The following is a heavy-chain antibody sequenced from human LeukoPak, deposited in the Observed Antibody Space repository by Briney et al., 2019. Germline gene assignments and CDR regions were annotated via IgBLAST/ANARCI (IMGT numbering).Heavy chain of an antibody. V-gene: IGHV1-69*13. J-gene: IGHJ6*03. D-gene: IGHD1-7*01. CDR1: GYTFTSYA. Sequence: SVKVSCKASGYTFTSYAISWVRQAPGQGLEWMGGIIPIFGTANYAQKFQGRVTITADESTSTAYMELSSLRSEDTAVYYCARDRRITGTTGYYYYYMDVWGKGTTVTVSS. CDR3: ARDRRITGTTGYYYYYMDV. CDR2: IIPIFGTA.